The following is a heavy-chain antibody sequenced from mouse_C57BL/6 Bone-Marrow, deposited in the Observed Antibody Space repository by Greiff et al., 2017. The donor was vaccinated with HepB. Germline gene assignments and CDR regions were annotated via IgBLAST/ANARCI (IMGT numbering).Heavy chain of an antibody. CDR1: GYTFTSYW. CDR2: IYPGNSDT. J-gene: IGHJ3*01. D-gene: IGHD2-4*01. Sequence: VQLQQSGPVLARPGASVKMSCKTSGYTFTSYWMHWVKQRPGQGLEWIGAIYPGNSDTSYNQKFKGKAKLTAVTSASTAYMELSSLTNEDSAVYYCTYYDDDEGFAYWGQGTLVTVSA. V-gene: IGHV1-5*01. CDR3: TYYDDDEGFAY.